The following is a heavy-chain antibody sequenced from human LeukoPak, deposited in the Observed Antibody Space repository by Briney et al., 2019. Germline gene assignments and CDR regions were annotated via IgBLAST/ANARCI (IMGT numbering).Heavy chain of an antibody. CDR1: GFTFSSYS. V-gene: IGHV3-48*02. D-gene: IGHD4-23*01. CDR2: ISSSTNTI. Sequence: PGGSLRLSCAASGFTFSSYSMNWVRQAPGKGLEWVSYISSSTNTIYYADSVKGRFTISRDNAKNPLFLQMNSLRDEDTAVYYCARGGYGANDDAFDIWGQGTMVTVSS. J-gene: IGHJ3*02. CDR3: ARGGYGANDDAFDI.